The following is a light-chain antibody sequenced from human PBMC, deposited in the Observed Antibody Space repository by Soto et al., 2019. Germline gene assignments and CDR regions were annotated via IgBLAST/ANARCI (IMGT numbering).Light chain of an antibody. CDR3: SSYTSSSTDF. CDR2: DVT. V-gene: IGLV2-14*01. J-gene: IGLJ1*01. Sequence: QSVLTQPASVSGSPGQSITISCTGTSSDVGGYNYVSWYRQHPGKAPKLMIYDVTNRPSGVSNRFSGSKSGNTASLTISGLQAEDEADYYCSSYTSSSTDFFATGTKVTVL. CDR1: SSDVGGYNY.